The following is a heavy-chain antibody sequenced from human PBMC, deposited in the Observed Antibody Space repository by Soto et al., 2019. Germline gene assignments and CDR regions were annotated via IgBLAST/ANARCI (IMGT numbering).Heavy chain of an antibody. CDR1: GGTLSSYT. J-gene: IGHJ4*02. CDR3: ARDKGYWSDTSCTDFDY. CDR2: VIPNLGVT. D-gene: IGHD2-15*01. Sequence: QVQLVQSGAEVKKPGSSVKVSCKASGGTLSSYTFSWVRQAPGQGLEWMGRVIPNLGVTNYAKKFQGRFTIVVDTSTSTAYMELNSLRYEDTAVYYCARDKGYWSDTSCTDFDYWGQGTLVTVSS. V-gene: IGHV1-69*08.